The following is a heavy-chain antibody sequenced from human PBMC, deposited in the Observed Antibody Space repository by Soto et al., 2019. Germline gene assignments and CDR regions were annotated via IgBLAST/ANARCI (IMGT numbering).Heavy chain of an antibody. V-gene: IGHV1-69*13. D-gene: IGHD3-3*01. CDR2: FIPVYRTL. CDR3: ATGVIWIGYFTVDS. CDR1: GGSFGNSA. J-gene: IGHJ4*02. Sequence: ASVKVSCKASGGSFGNSAINWVRQTPGQGLEWLGGFIPVYRTLNYAQKFQGRVTITADESTGTAYMTLSSLASDDTAVYYCATGVIWIGYFTVDSWGQGTRVTVSS.